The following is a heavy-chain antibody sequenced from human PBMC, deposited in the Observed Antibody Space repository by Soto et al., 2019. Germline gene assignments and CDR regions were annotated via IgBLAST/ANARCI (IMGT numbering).Heavy chain of an antibody. CDR1: GYTLTELS. Sequence: ASVKVSCKVSGYTLTELSMHWVRQAPGRGLEWMGGFDPEDGETIYAQKFQGRVTMTEDTSTDTAYMELSSLRSEDTAVYYCATEPQPGGERRVSFWGQGTLVTVSS. CDR2: FDPEDGET. J-gene: IGHJ4*02. V-gene: IGHV1-24*01. CDR3: ATEPQPGGERRVSF. D-gene: IGHD1-1*01.